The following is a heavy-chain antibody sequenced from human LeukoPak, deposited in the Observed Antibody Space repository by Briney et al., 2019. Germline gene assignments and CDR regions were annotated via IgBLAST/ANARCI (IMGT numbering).Heavy chain of an antibody. J-gene: IGHJ4*02. CDR1: GGTFSSYA. D-gene: IGHD6-6*01. CDR3: ARDVEYSSSSSDY. CDR2: IIPIFGTA. V-gene: IGHV1-69*05. Sequence: EASVKVSCKASGGTFSSYAISWVRQAPGQGLEWMGRIIPIFGTANYAQKVQGRVTITTDESTSTAYMELSSLRSEDTAVYYCARDVEYSSSSSDYWGQGTLVTVSS.